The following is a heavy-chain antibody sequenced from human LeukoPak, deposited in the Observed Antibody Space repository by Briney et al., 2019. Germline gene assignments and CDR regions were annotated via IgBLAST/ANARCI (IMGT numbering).Heavy chain of an antibody. CDR3: ARGPGGCSGGSCYHDY. CDR1: GYTFSTYD. Sequence: GASVKVSCKTSGYTFSTYDISWVLQAPGQGLEWMVWINTHTGDPNYAPNFQGRVTMTTDTSTNTAYMELRSLGSDDTAVYYCARGPGGCSGGSCYHDYWGQGALVTVSS. D-gene: IGHD2-15*01. CDR2: INTHTGDP. J-gene: IGHJ4*02. V-gene: IGHV1-18*01.